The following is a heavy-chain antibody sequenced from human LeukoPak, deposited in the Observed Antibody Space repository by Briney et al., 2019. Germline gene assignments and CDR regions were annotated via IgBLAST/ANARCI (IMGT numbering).Heavy chain of an antibody. CDR3: ARGDSGSYPLWYYMDV. CDR2: ISSSSSYI. CDR1: GFTFSSYS. V-gene: IGHV3-21*01. J-gene: IGHJ6*03. Sequence: PGGSLRLSCAASGFTFSSYSTNWVRQAPGKGLEWVSSISSSSSYIYYADSVKGRFTISRDNAKNSLYLQMNSLRAEDTAVYYCARGDSGSYPLWYYMDVWGKGTTVTVSS. D-gene: IGHD1-26*01.